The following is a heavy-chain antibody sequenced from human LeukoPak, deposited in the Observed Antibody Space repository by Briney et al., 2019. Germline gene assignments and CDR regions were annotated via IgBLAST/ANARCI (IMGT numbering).Heavy chain of an antibody. J-gene: IGHJ5*02. CDR1: GGSISSYY. CDR3: ARDRYYRGSSGYSGGRWFDP. V-gene: IGHV4-59*01. Sequence: PSETLSLTCTVSGGSISSYYWSWIRQPPGRGLKWIGYIYYSGSTNYNPSLKSRVTMSVDTSKNQFSLELSSVTAADTAVYYCARDRYYRGSSGYSGGRWFDPWGQGTLVTVSS. CDR2: IYYSGST. D-gene: IGHD3-22*01.